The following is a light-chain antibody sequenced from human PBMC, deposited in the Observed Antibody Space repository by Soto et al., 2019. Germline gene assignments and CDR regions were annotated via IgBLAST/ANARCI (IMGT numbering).Light chain of an antibody. CDR3: QSYDSSLSGPL. J-gene: IGLJ1*01. CDR1: SSNIGAGYD. CDR2: GNS. Sequence: QSVLTQPPSVSGAPGQTVTISCTGSSSNIGAGYDVHWYEQLPGTAPKLLIYGNSNRPSGVPDRFSGSKSGTSASLAITGLQAEDEADYYCQSYDSSLSGPLFGTGTKLTVL. V-gene: IGLV1-40*01.